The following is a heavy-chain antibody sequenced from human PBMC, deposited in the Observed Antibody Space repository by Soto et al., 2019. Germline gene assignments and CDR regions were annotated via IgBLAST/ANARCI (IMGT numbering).Heavy chain of an antibody. CDR3: ARDAPRDYVLIN. Sequence: QVQLVESGGGVVQPGTSLRLSCAASGFTFRSYGMHWVRQAPGKGLEWVAFIWNDGSKQYCRDSVNGRFIISRDNSRDTLYLQMNSLRVEDTAVYYCARDAPRDYVLINWGQGTPVIVSS. CDR2: IWNDGSKQ. V-gene: IGHV3-33*01. J-gene: IGHJ4*02. CDR1: GFTFRSYG. D-gene: IGHD4-17*01.